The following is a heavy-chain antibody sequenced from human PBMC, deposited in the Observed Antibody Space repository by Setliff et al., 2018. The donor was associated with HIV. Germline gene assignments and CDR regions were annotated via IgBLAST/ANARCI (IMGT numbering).Heavy chain of an antibody. CDR1: GFTFGNYA. CDR3: ANWPEGAHDLFDY. D-gene: IGHD3-16*01. V-gene: IGHV3-23*01. CDR2: ISNTGRTT. Sequence: PGGSMSLACEASGFTFGNYAMGWVRQVPGKGLEWVASISNTGRTTYYADSAKGRFIISRDNSENTAYLQMSSLRDEDTAIYYCANWPEGAHDLFDYWGQGTLVTVSS. J-gene: IGHJ4*02.